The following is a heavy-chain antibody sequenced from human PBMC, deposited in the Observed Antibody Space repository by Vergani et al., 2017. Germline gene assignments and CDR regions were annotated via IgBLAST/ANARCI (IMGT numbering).Heavy chain of an antibody. D-gene: IGHD3-3*01. CDR1: GFTFSSYA. V-gene: IGHV3-23*01. CDR3: AKEGTIFGVVIIHFDY. J-gene: IGHJ4*02. CDR2: ISGSGGST. Sequence: EVQLLESGGGLVQPGGSLRLSCAASGFTFSSYAMSWVRQAPGKGLEWVSAISGSGGSTYYADSEKGRFTISRDNSKNTLYLQMNSLRAEDTAVYYCAKEGTIFGVVIIHFDYWGQGTLVTVSS.